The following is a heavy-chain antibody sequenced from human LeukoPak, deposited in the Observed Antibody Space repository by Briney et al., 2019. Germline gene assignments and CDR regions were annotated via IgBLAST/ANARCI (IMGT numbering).Heavy chain of an antibody. D-gene: IGHD6-6*01. CDR2: IYTSGST. CDR1: GGSISSYY. Sequence: SETLSLTCTVSGGSISSYYWSWIRQPAGKGLEWIGRIYTSGSTNYNPSLKSRVTMSVDTSKNQFSLKLSSVTAADTAVYYCARERLEYSSSGGAFDIWGQGTMVTVSS. V-gene: IGHV4-4*07. J-gene: IGHJ3*02. CDR3: ARERLEYSSSGGAFDI.